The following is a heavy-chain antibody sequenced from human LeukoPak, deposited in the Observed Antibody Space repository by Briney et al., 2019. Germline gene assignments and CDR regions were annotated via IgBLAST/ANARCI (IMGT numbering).Heavy chain of an antibody. Sequence: SQTLSLPRAISGDSVSINSAAWASDSQSPSRGLEWLGRTYYRSKWYNDYAVSVKSRIPINPDTSKNQFSLQLNSVTPEDTAVYYCARAVAGEFDYWGQGTLVTVSS. J-gene: IGHJ4*02. CDR1: GDSVSINSAA. CDR3: ARAVAGEFDY. CDR2: TYYRSKWYN. D-gene: IGHD6-19*01. V-gene: IGHV6-1*01.